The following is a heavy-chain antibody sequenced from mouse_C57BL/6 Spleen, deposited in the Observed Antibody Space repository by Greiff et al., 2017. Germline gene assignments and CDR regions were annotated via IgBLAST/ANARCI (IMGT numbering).Heavy chain of an antibody. CDR3: ARYYSNHYYAMDY. CDR1: GIDFSRYW. D-gene: IGHD2-5*01. J-gene: IGHJ4*01. V-gene: IGHV4-1*01. Sequence: DVQLQESGGGLVQPGGSLKLSCAASGIDFSRYWMSWVRRAPGKGLEWIGEINPDSSTINYAPSLKDKFIISRDNAKNTLYLQMSKVRSEDTALYYCARYYSNHYYAMDYWGQGTSVTVSS. CDR2: INPDSSTI.